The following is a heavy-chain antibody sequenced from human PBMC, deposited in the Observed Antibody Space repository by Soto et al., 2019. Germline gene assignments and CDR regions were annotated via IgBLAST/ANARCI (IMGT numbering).Heavy chain of an antibody. Sequence: ASSEGLCKASGYTFTGYYFHWVRQAPGQGLESMGWINPKRGGTNYAQKFQGRVTMSTDTSTNTGYMELSSLRSDDTAVYYCAREGENSGEIDFWGQGILVTVSS. CDR3: AREGENSGEIDF. CDR1: GYTFTGYY. CDR2: INPKRGGT. D-gene: IGHD1-26*01. J-gene: IGHJ4*02. V-gene: IGHV1-2*02.